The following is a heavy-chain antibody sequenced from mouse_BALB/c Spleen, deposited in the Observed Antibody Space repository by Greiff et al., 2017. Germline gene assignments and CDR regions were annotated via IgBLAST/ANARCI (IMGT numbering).Heavy chain of an antibody. CDR1: GFTFSSYG. CDR3: ATMGGAY. D-gene: IGHD1-1*02. CDR2: ISSGGSYT. Sequence: EVMLVESGGDLVKPGGSLKLSCAASGFTFSSYGMSWVRQTPDKRLEWVATISSGGSYTYYPDSVKGRFTISRDNAKNTLYLQMSSLKSEDTAMYYCATMGGAYWGQGTLVTVSA. V-gene: IGHV5-6*02. J-gene: IGHJ3*01.